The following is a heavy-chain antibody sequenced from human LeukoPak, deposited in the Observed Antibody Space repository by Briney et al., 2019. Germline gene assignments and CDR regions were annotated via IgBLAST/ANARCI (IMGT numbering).Heavy chain of an antibody. V-gene: IGHV3-23*01. J-gene: IGHJ4*02. CDR2: ISGSGGST. Sequence: PGGSLRLSCAASGFTFSSYAMSWVRQAPGKGLEWVSGISGSGGSTYYADSVKGRFTISRDNSKNTLYLQMNSLRAEDTAVYYCAKDRAVVVITELDYWGQGTLVTVSS. D-gene: IGHD3-22*01. CDR1: GFTFSSYA. CDR3: AKDRAVVVITELDY.